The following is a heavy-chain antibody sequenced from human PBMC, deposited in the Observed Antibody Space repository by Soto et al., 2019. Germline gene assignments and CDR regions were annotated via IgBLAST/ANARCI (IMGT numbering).Heavy chain of an antibody. CDR1: GYTFTSYG. CDR3: ARGHSGYEVDDFDY. Sequence: QVQLVQSGAEVKKPGASVKVSCKASGYTFTSYGISWVRQAPGQGVEWMGWISAYNGNTNSAQKLQGRLTMTTDTSTSPAYMELRSLRSDDTAVYYCARGHSGYEVDDFDYGGQGTLVTVSS. J-gene: IGHJ4*02. V-gene: IGHV1-18*01. D-gene: IGHD5-12*01. CDR2: ISAYNGNT.